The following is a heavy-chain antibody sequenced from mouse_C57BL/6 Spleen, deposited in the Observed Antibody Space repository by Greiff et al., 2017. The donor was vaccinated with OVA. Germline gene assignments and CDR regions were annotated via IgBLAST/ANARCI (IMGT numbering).Heavy chain of an antibody. CDR2: ISSGSSTI. CDR3: ARNYYSHYFDY. CDR1: GFTFSDYG. J-gene: IGHJ2*01. V-gene: IGHV5-17*01. Sequence: EVKLMESGGGLVKPGGSLKLSCAASGFTFSDYGMHWVRQAPEKGLEWVAYISSGSSTIYYADTVKGRFTISRDNAKNTLFLQMTSLRSEDTAMYYCARNYYSHYFDYWGQGTTLTVSS. D-gene: IGHD2-12*01.